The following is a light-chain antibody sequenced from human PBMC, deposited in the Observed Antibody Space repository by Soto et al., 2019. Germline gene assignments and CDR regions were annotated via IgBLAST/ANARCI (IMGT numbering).Light chain of an antibody. CDR2: LGS. J-gene: IGKJ1*01. Sequence: DIVRTQSPLSLPVTPGEPASISCRSSQSLLHSNGYNYLDRYLQKPGQSPQLLIYLGSNRACGVPDRFSGSGEGTDFTLKISRGEAEDVGVYYCMQAIQTACTFGQGTKVEIQ. CDR1: QSLLHSNGYNY. V-gene: IGKV2-28*01. CDR3: MQAIQTACT.